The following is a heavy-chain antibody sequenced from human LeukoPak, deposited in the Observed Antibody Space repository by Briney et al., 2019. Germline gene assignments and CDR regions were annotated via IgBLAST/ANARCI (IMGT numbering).Heavy chain of an antibody. Sequence: SGGSLRLSCAASGFTFSSYAMSWVRQAPGKGLEWVAVISYDGSNEYYADSVKGRFTISRDNSKNTLSLQMNSLRAADTAVYYCARLNSNNFDSWGQGTLVTVSS. CDR1: GFTFSSYA. CDR3: ARLNSNNFDS. CDR2: ISYDGSNE. D-gene: IGHD4-11*01. V-gene: IGHV3-30-3*01. J-gene: IGHJ4*02.